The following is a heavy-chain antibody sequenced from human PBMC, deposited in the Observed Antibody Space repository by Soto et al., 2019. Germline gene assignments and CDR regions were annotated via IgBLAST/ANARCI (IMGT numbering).Heavy chain of an antibody. J-gene: IGHJ5*02. V-gene: IGHV4-30-2*01. CDR1: GGSISSGGYS. Sequence: SETLSLTCAVSGGSISSGGYSWSWIRQPPGKGLEWIGYIYHSGSTYYNPSLKSRVTISVDRSKNQFSLKLSSATAADTAVYYCATRSSSSGWYDNWFDPWGQGTLVTVSS. CDR2: IYHSGST. CDR3: ATRSSSSGWYDNWFDP. D-gene: IGHD6-19*01.